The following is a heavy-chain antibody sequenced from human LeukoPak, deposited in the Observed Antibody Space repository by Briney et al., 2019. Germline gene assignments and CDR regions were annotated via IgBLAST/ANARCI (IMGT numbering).Heavy chain of an antibody. CDR1: GFTFSGYA. CDR3: AKTKPYGTTWYGGID. J-gene: IGHJ4*02. Sequence: GGSLRLSCAASGFTFSGYAMSWVRQAPGKGLEWVSAIRESGGSTHYADSVKGRFTISRDNSKNTLYLQMNSLRAEDTAVYYCAKTKPYGTTWYGGIDWGQGALVTVSS. V-gene: IGHV3-23*01. D-gene: IGHD6-13*01. CDR2: IRESGGST.